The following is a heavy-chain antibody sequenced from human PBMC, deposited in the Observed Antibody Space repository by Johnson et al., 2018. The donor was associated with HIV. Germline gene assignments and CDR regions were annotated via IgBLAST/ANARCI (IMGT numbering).Heavy chain of an antibody. CDR3: TSRNYYDSSGYAERDDAFDI. V-gene: IGHV3-49*04. CDR2: IRSKAYGGTT. J-gene: IGHJ3*02. Sequence: VQLVESGGGLVQPGRSLRLSCTASGFTFGDYAMSWVRQAPGKGLEWVGFIRSKAYGGTTEYAASVKRRFTISRDDSKSIAYLQMNSLKTEDTAVYYCTSRNYYDSSGYAERDDAFDIWGQGTMVTVSS. CDR1: GFTFGDYA. D-gene: IGHD3-22*01.